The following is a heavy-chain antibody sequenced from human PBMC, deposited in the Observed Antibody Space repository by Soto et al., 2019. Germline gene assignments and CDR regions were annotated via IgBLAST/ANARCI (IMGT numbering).Heavy chain of an antibody. D-gene: IGHD3-3*01. CDR2: IYYSGST. J-gene: IGHJ5*02. Sequence: QVQLQESGPGLVKPSETLSLTCTVSGGSISSYYWSWIRQPPGKGLEWIGYIYYSGSTNYNPSLKSRVTISVDTSKNQFSLKLSSVTAADTAVYYSARNSGAHDFWSGYQPWGQGTLVTVSS. CDR1: GGSISSYY. CDR3: ARNSGAHDFWSGYQP. V-gene: IGHV4-59*01.